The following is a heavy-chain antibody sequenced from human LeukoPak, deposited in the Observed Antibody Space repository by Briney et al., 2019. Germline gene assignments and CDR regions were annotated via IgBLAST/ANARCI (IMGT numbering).Heavy chain of an antibody. D-gene: IGHD3-3*01. CDR1: GFTFSSYW. V-gene: IGHV3-74*01. CDR2: INSDGSST. CDR3: ARGTVFGVVIPHFDY. Sequence: GGSLRLSCAASGFTFSSYWMHWVRQAPGKGLVWVSRINSDGSSTSYADSVKGRFTISRDNAKDSLYLQMNSLRAEDTAVYYCARGTVFGVVIPHFDYWGQGTLVIVSS. J-gene: IGHJ4*02.